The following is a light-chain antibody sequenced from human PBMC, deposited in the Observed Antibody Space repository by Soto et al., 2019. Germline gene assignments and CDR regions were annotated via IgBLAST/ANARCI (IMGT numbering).Light chain of an antibody. V-gene: IGKV3-20*01. CDR2: DAS. J-gene: IGKJ1*01. CDR3: QQYGSSSET. CDR1: QSVSSSY. Sequence: EIVLTQSPGTLSLSPGERSTLSCRASQSVSSSYLAWYQQKPGQAPRLLIYDASNRATGIPARFSGSGSGTDFTLTISRLEPEDFAVYYCQQYGSSSETFGQGTKGDIK.